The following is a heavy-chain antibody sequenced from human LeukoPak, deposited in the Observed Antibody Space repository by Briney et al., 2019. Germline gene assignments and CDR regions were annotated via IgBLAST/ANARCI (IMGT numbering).Heavy chain of an antibody. D-gene: IGHD2-2*01. CDR3: AHRWLVVPAAIGFDY. CDR2: IYWNDDK. CDR1: GFSLSTSGVG. Sequence: SGPTLVNPLQTLTLTCTFSGFSLSTSGVGVGWIRQPPGKTLEWLALIYWNDDKRYSPSLKIRLTITKDTSKNQVVLTMTNRDPVDAATYYCAHRWLVVPAAIGFDYWGQGTLVTVSS. J-gene: IGHJ4*02. V-gene: IGHV2-5*01.